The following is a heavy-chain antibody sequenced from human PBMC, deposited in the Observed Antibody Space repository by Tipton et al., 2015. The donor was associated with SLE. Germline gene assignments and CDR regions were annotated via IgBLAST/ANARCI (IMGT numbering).Heavy chain of an antibody. V-gene: IGHV4-61*02. J-gene: IGHJ3*02. CDR2: IYTSGST. CDR3: AGHDYGANEGGSDAFDI. Sequence: TLSITCTVSGGSISRGSYYWSWIRQPAGKGLEWIGRIYTSGSTHYNPSLKSRVTISVDTSKNQLSLKLSSETAADTAVYYCAGHDYGANEGGSDAFDIWGQGTMVTVSS. D-gene: IGHD4-23*01. CDR1: GGSISRGSYY.